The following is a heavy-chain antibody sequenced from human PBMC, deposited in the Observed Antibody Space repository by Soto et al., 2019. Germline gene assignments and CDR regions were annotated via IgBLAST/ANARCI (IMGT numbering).Heavy chain of an antibody. CDR2: ISSSSSTI. CDR3: ARDSRDAFVREFNYYYYYGMDV. D-gene: IGHD6-6*01. CDR1: GFTFSSYS. J-gene: IGHJ6*02. Sequence: GGSLRLSCAASGFTFSSYSMNWVRQAPGKGLEWVSYISSSSSTIYYADSVKGRFTISRDNAKNSLYLQMNSLRDEDTAVYYCARDSRDAFVREFNYYYYYGMDVWGQGTTVTVSS. V-gene: IGHV3-48*02.